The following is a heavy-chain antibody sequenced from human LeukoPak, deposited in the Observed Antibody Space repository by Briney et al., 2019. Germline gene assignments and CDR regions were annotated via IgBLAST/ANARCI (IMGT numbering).Heavy chain of an antibody. J-gene: IGHJ4*02. CDR1: GGSISSGDYY. CDR2: IYYSGST. CDR3: ARATIVGRATH. Sequence: PSETLSLTCTVSGGSISSGDYYWSWIRQPPGKGLERIGYIYYSGSTYYNPSLKSRVTISVDTSKNQFSLKLSSVTAADTAVYYCARATIVGRATHWGQGTLVTVSS. V-gene: IGHV4-30-4*08. D-gene: IGHD1-26*01.